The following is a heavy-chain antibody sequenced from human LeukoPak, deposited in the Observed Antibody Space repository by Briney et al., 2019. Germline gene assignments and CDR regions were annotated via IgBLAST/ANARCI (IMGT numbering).Heavy chain of an antibody. V-gene: IGHV4-59*01. J-gene: IGHJ2*01. Sequence: PSETLSLTCTVSGGSISGSYWSWIRQPPGKGLEWIGYIFFGSTNYNPSLKSRVSISVETSQNQFSLRLGSVAAADTAVYCWARGGTEGGLEISFFFDLWGRGTLVTVSS. D-gene: IGHD1-1*01. CDR3: ARGGTEGGLEISFFFDL. CDR2: IFFGST. CDR1: GGSISGSY.